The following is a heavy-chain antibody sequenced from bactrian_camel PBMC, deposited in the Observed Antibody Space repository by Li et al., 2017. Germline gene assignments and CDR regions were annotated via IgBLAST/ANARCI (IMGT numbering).Heavy chain of an antibody. CDR2: VLGGGDVT. V-gene: IGHV3S1*01. CDR3: VNPRCSGESCWFDY. CDR1: GSTYNYC. Sequence: HVQLVESGGDSVEAGGSLRLSCAASGSTYNYCMGWVRQAPGKGLEWVSGVLGGGDVTYYADFVKGRFTISADSAKNTVYLRMNSLKSEDTGLYYCVNPRCSGESCWFDYWGQGTQVTVS. D-gene: IGHD1*01. J-gene: IGHJ4*01.